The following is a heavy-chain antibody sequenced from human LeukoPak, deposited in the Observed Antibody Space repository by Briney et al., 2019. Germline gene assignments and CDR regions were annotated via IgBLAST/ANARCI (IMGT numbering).Heavy chain of an antibody. CDR3: ATSNWVYTMIIDY. CDR2: INHSGST. D-gene: IGHD3-22*01. V-gene: IGHV4-34*01. CDR1: GGSFSGYY. Sequence: SETLSLTCAVYGGSFSGYYWSWVRQPPGKGLEWIGEINHSGSTNYNPSLKSRVTISVDTSKNQFSLKLSSVTAADTAVYYCATSNWVYTMIIDYWGQGTLVTVSS. J-gene: IGHJ4*02.